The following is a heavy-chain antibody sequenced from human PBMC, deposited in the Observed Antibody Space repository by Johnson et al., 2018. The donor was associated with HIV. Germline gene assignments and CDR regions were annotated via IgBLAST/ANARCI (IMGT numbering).Heavy chain of an antibody. V-gene: IGHV3-11*04. J-gene: IGHJ3*02. Sequence: QVQLVESGGGLIQPGGSLRLSCAASGFTFTDYYMTWIRQAPGTGLEWVSHISTRGGGIYDADSVKARFTISRDNARNSLYLQMNSLRAEDTAVYYCAGVRYSSGWPIYAFDIWGQGTVVIVSS. CDR1: GFTFTDYY. CDR2: ISTRGGGI. CDR3: AGVRYSSGWPIYAFDI. D-gene: IGHD6-19*01.